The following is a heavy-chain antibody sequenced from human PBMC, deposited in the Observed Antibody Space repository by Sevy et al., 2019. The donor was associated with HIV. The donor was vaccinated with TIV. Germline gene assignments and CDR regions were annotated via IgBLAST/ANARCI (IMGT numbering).Heavy chain of an antibody. Sequence: GGCLRLSCVTSGFMFSDYYMSWIRQAPGQGPEWVSHISSTGTIYYADSVKGRFTISRDSAKNSLYLQMTSLRVEDTHDYYCARSVGISAAVPDYWGQGTLVTVSS. D-gene: IGHD6-13*01. V-gene: IGHV3-11*04. CDR2: ISSTGTI. J-gene: IGHJ4*02. CDR1: GFMFSDYY. CDR3: ARSVGISAAVPDY.